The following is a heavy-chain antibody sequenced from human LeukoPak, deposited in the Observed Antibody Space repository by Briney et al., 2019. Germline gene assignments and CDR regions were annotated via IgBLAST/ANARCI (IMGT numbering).Heavy chain of an antibody. V-gene: IGHV3-30*02. D-gene: IGHD6-19*01. CDR1: GFTFSSYG. Sequence: GGSRRLSCAASGFTFSSYGMHWVRQAPGKGLEWVAFIRYDGSNKYYADSVKGRFTISRDNSKNTLYLQMNSLRPEDTAVYYCAKDVVGQQWLENYWGQGTLVTVSS. CDR2: IRYDGSNK. CDR3: AKDVVGQQWLENY. J-gene: IGHJ4*02.